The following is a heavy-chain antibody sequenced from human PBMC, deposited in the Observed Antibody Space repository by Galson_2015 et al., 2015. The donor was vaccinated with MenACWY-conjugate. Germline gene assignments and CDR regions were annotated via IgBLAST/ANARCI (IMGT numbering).Heavy chain of an antibody. J-gene: IGHJ6*03. V-gene: IGHV3-74*01. CDR3: ARSYVPGSDRKNYYMVV. CDR2: VNSDGSGT. D-gene: IGHD3-16*01. CDR1: GFTFSSYW. Sequence: SLRLSCAASGFTFSSYWMHWVRHAPGKGLVWVSRVNSDGSGTGYADSVKGRFTISRDNAKNMLFLQMNSLKVEDTAVYYCARSYVPGSDRKNYYMVVWCRGTTVTVSS.